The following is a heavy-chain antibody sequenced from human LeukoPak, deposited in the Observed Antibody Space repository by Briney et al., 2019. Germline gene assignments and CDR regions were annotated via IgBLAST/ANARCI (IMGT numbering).Heavy chain of an antibody. CDR1: GYTFTSYD. D-gene: IGHD3-9*01. CDR2: MNPNSGNT. Sequence: ASVKVSCKASGYTFTSYDINWVRQATGQGLEWMGWMNPNSGNTGYAQKFQGRVTMTRNTSISTAYMELSSLRSEDRAVYYCARGRRLIYDILTDDTEDYWGQGTLVTVSS. CDR3: ARGRRLIYDILTDDTEDY. V-gene: IGHV1-8*01. J-gene: IGHJ4*02.